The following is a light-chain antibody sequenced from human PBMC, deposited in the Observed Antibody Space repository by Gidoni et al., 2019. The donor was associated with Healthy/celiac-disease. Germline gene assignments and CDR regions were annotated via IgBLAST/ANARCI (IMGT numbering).Light chain of an antibody. V-gene: IGKV1-39*01. CDR3: QQSYSTPT. CDR1: QSISRY. CDR2: AAS. Sequence: DIQMTQSPSSLSASVGDRVTITCRASQSISRYLNWYQQKPGKAPKLLIYAASSLQSGVPSRFSGSGSGADFTLTISSLQPEDCATYYCQQSYSTPTFGQGTKVEIK. J-gene: IGKJ1*01.